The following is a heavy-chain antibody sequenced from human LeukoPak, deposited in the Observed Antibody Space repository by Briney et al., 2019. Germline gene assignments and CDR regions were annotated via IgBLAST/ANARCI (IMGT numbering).Heavy chain of an antibody. Sequence: PSETLSLTCTVSGYSISSGYYWGWIRQPPGRGLEWIGTIYHSGNTYCNPSLKSRVTISVDMSQNQFSLKLTSVTAADTAVYYCARIWMHAFDIWGQGTMVTVSS. CDR3: ARIWMHAFDI. CDR2: IYHSGNT. J-gene: IGHJ3*02. CDR1: GYSISSGYY. D-gene: IGHD2-2*03. V-gene: IGHV4-38-2*02.